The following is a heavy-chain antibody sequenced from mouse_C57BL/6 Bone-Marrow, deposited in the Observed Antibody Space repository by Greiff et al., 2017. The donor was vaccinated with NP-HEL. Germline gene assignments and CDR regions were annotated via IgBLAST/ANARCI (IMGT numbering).Heavy chain of an antibody. CDR2: IYYSGTI. V-gene: IGHV3-5*01. D-gene: IGHD2-2*01. Sequence: VQLKESGPGLVKPSQTVFLTCTVTGISITTGNYRWSWIRQFPGHKLEWIGYIYYSGTITYNPSLTSRTTITRDTPKNQFFLEMNSLTAEDTATYYCAREGVTHWYFDVWGTGTTVTVSS. CDR1: GISITTGNYR. J-gene: IGHJ1*03. CDR3: AREGVTHWYFDV.